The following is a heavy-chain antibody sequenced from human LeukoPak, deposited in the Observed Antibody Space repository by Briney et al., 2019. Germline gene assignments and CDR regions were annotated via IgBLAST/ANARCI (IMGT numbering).Heavy chain of an antibody. CDR2: INPNSGGT. D-gene: IGHD5-12*01. CDR3: ARDHGDGYNYDY. V-gene: IGHV1-2*02. J-gene: IGHJ4*02. CDR1: GGTFSSYA. Sequence: GASVKVSCKASGGTFSSYAISWVRQAPGQGLEWMGWINPNSGGTNYAQKFQGRVTMTRDTSISTAYMELSRLRSDDTAVYYCARDHGDGYNYDYWGQGTLVTVSS.